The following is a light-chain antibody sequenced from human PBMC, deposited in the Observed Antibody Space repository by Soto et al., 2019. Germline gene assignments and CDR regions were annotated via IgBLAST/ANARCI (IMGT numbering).Light chain of an antibody. J-gene: IGLJ1*01. CDR3: GTWDSSLSVHV. CDR1: SSNIGNNY. V-gene: IGLV1-51*01. CDR2: DNN. Sequence: QSVLAQPPSLTAAPGQKVTIPCSGSSSNIGNNYLSWYQQFPGTAPKLLIYDNNKRPSGIPDRFSGSKSGTSATLGITGLQTGDEADYYCGTWDSSLSVHVFGTGTKVTVL.